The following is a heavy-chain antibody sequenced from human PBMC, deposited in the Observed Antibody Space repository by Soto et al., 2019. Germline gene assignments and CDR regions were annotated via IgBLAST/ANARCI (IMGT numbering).Heavy chain of an antibody. J-gene: IGHJ4*02. V-gene: IGHV3-23*01. CDR1: GFTFSSYA. Sequence: EVQLLKSGGGLVQPGGSLRLSCAASGFTFSSYAMSWVRQAPGKGLEWVSAISGSGGSTYYADSVKGRFTISRDNSKNTLYLQMNSLRAEDTAVYYCARSPTYYDFWSGYYRLSEFDYWGQGTLVTVSS. CDR2: ISGSGGST. CDR3: ARSPTYYDFWSGYYRLSEFDY. D-gene: IGHD3-3*01.